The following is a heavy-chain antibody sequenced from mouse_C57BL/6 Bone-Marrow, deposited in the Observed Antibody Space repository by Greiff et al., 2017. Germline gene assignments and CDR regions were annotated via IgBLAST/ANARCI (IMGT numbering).Heavy chain of an antibody. CDR2: IDPSDSYT. CDR3: ARITTVVSFDY. J-gene: IGHJ2*01. CDR1: GYTFTSYW. Sequence: QVHVKQPGAELVKPGASVKLSCKASGYTFTSYWMQWVKQRPGQGLEWIGEIDPSDSYTNYNQKFKGKATLTVDTSSSTAYMQLSSLTSEDSAVYYCARITTVVSFDYWGQGTTLTVSS. V-gene: IGHV1-50*01. D-gene: IGHD1-1*01.